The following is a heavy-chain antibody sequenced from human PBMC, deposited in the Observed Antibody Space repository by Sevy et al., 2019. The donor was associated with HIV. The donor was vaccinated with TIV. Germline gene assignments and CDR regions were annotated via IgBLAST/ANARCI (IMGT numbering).Heavy chain of an antibody. D-gene: IGHD6-13*01. J-gene: IGHJ4*01. V-gene: IGHV3-49*01. CDR1: GFTFGDYA. CDR3: TSFQSIAAAGPDY. CDR2: IRSKAYGGTT. Sequence: GGFLRLSCTASGFTFGDYAMSWFRQAPGKGLEWVGFIRSKAYGGTTEYTASVKGRFTISRDDSKSIAYLQMNSLKTEDTAVYYCTSFQSIAAAGPDYWGHGTLVTVSS.